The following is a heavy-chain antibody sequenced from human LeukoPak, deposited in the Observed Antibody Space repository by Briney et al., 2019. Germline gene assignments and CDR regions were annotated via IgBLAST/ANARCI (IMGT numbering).Heavy chain of an antibody. Sequence: SQTLSLTCSVSGGSISSGVYFWSWIRQPPGKGLGWIGYIYYSGNTYYTPSLKNRVTISVDTSKNQFSLNLTSVTAADTAVYYCARAADDAFDIWGQGTMVTVSS. V-gene: IGHV4-30-4*01. CDR2: IYYSGNT. D-gene: IGHD6-25*01. CDR1: GGSISSGVYF. CDR3: ARAADDAFDI. J-gene: IGHJ3*02.